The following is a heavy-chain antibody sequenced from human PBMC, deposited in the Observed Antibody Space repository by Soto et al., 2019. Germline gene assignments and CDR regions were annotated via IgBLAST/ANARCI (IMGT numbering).Heavy chain of an antibody. J-gene: IGHJ4*02. V-gene: IGHV1-69*13. CDR1: GGTFSSYA. Sequence: SVKVSCKASGGTFSSYAISWVRQAPGQGLEWMGGIIPIFGTANYAQKFQGRVTITADDSTSTAYMELSSLRSEDTAVYYCARGQSRDFWSGSSYWGQGTLVTVSS. CDR3: ARGQSRDFWSGSSY. D-gene: IGHD3-3*01. CDR2: IIPIFGTA.